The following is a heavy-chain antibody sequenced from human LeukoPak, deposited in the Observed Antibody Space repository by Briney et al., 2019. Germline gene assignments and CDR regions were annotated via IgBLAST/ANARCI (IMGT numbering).Heavy chain of an antibody. CDR3: ARHRDYYDT. J-gene: IGHJ5*02. CDR1: GASINNNF. V-gene: IGHV4-59*08. D-gene: IGHD3-22*01. Sequence: SETLSLTCTVSGASINNNFWTWIRQPPGKGLEWIGYIYSSGSANYNPSLKSRVIISGDTSKNQISLKLTSVTAADTAVYFCARHRDYYDTWGQGTLVTVSS. CDR2: IYSSGSA.